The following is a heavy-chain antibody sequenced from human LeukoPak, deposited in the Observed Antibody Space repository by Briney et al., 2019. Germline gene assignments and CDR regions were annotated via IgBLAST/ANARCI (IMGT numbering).Heavy chain of an antibody. CDR3: ARGPITFSRSSWYDYYYYGMDV. Sequence: ASVKVSCKASGYTFTSYEINWVRQATGQGLEWMGWMNPNSGNTGYAQKFQGRVTMTRNTSISTAYMELSSLRSEDTAVYYCARGPITFSRSSWYDYYYYGMDVWGQGTTVTVSS. V-gene: IGHV1-8*01. CDR2: MNPNSGNT. J-gene: IGHJ6*02. CDR1: GYTFTSYE. D-gene: IGHD6-13*01.